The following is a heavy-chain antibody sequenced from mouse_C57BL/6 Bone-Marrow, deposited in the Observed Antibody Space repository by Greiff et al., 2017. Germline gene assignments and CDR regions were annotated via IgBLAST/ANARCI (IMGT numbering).Heavy chain of an antibody. CDR1: GYTFTDYY. Sequence: EVKLQQSGPELVKPGASVKISCKASGYTFTDYYMNWVKQSPGKSLEWIGDINPNNGGTSYNQKFKGKATLTVDKSSSPAYMELRSLTSEHSAVXDCSVTGTWGNDCDYWGQGTTLTVSS. J-gene: IGHJ2*01. CDR2: INPNNGGT. CDR3: SVTGTWGNDCDY. D-gene: IGHD4-1*01. V-gene: IGHV1-26*01.